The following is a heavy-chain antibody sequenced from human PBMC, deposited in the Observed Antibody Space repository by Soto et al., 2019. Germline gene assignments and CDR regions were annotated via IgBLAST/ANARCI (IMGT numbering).Heavy chain of an antibody. Sequence: ASVKVSFTVSGYTLTELSMHWVRQAPGKGLEWMGGFDPEDGETIYAQKFQGRVTMTEDTSTDTAYMELSSLRSEDTAVYYCATINKGGGYSYGYDSYYGMDVWGQGTTVTVSS. V-gene: IGHV1-24*01. CDR2: FDPEDGET. CDR1: GYTLTELS. D-gene: IGHD5-18*01. CDR3: ATINKGGGYSYGYDSYYGMDV. J-gene: IGHJ6*02.